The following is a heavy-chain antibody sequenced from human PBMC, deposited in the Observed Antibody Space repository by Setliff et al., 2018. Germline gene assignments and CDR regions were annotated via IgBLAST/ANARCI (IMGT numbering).Heavy chain of an antibody. CDR2: MNPNSGNT. Sequence: ASVKVSCKASGYTFTSYDINWVRQATGQGLEWMGWMNPNSGNTGYAQKFHGRGTMTRKTSISKAYMELSSLRSEDTAVYYCASECYSSSWYGDYYYYYGMDVWGQGTTVTVSS. CDR3: ASECYSSSWYGDYYYYYGMDV. J-gene: IGHJ6*02. V-gene: IGHV1-8*02. CDR1: GYTFTSYD. D-gene: IGHD6-13*01.